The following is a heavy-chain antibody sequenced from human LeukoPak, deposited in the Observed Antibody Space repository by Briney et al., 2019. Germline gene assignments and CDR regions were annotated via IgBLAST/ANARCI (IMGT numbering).Heavy chain of an antibody. CDR2: TSSSSRYI. Sequence: GGSLRLSCAASGCTFDDYVIHWVRQGPGKGLELASSTSSSSRYIYYPDSVKGRFTISRDNAKNTLYLQMNSLRAEATAVYYCARDGYSSSFYFDYWGQRTLVTASS. J-gene: IGHJ4*02. D-gene: IGHD6-6*01. CDR1: GCTFDDYV. CDR3: ARDGYSSSFYFDY. V-gene: IGHV3-21*01.